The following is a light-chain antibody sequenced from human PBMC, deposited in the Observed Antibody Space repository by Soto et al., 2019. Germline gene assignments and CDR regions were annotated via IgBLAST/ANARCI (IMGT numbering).Light chain of an antibody. CDR2: GAS. J-gene: IGKJ1*01. CDR1: QSVRAN. CDR3: LQYHNLWA. Sequence: EVVLTQSPVTRSLAPLERYTLSFRASQSVRANLAWYQQRPGQAPRLLIYGASNRATGIPDRFSGSGSGTDFTLTISRLEPEDFTVYSCLQYHNLWAFGQGTKVDI. V-gene: IGKV3-20*01.